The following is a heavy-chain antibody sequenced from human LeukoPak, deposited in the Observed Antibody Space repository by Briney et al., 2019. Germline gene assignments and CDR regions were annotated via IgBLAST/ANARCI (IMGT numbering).Heavy chain of an antibody. J-gene: IGHJ6*03. CDR3: SWIRGALGYYYMDV. CDR2: IKSKGSGGTA. D-gene: IGHD3-10*01. V-gene: IGHV3-15*01. CDR1: GLPFSDAW. Sequence: GGSLRLSCIVSGLPFSDAWVSWVREAPGKGLEGGGCIKSKGSGGTADYGAPVKDRFTISRDDLENTGYLQMSSLKTEDTAVYYCSWIRGALGYYYMDVWGKGTPVTISS.